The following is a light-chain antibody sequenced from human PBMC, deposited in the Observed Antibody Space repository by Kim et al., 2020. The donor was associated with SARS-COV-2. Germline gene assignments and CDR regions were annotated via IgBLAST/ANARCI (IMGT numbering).Light chain of an antibody. CDR3: SAWDSSLTAWV. J-gene: IGLJ3*02. CDR2: RNN. Sequence: QVGLTQPPSVSKGLRQTATLTCTGNSNNVGDLGAAWLQQHQGHPPKLLFYRNNNRPSGISERLSASRSGNTASLTITGLQPEDEADYYCSAWDSSLTAWVFGGGTQLTVL. V-gene: IGLV10-54*01. CDR1: SNNVGDLG.